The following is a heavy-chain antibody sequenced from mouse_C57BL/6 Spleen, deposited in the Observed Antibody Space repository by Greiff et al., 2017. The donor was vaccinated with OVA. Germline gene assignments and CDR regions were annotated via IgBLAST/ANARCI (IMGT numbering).Heavy chain of an antibody. D-gene: IGHD2-1*01. Sequence: EVQLQPSGPELVKPGASVKISCKASGYSFTDYNMNWVKQSHGKSLEWIGVINPNYGTTSYNQKFKGKATLTVDQSSSTAYMQLNSLTSEYSAVYYRHYGNYECYYAMDYWGQGTSVTVSS. CDR3: HYGNYECYYAMDY. V-gene: IGHV1-39*01. J-gene: IGHJ4*01. CDR2: INPNYGTT. CDR1: GYSFTDYN.